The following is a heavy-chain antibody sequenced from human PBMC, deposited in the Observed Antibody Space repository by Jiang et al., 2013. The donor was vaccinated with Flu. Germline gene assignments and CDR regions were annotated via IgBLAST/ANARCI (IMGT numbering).Heavy chain of an antibody. J-gene: IGHJ3*01. CDR3: ARTRKAVADCFDV. CDR2: LFMMGVP. V-gene: IGHV4-59*11. D-gene: IGHD6-19*01. CDR1: GGSISSHY. Sequence: GGSISSHYFGWIRLAPREGTGVDWLHLFMMGVPLTSPSLKSRVTISMDTSKKQFSLKLSSVTAADTAVYFCARTRKAVADCFDVWGQGTLVTVSS.